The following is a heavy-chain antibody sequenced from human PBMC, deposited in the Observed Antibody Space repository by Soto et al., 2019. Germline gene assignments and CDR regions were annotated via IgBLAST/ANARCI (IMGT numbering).Heavy chain of an antibody. D-gene: IGHD3-16*01. J-gene: IGHJ5*01. CDR3: ERLQVDTYMIYLSET. CDR2: VYFSGST. V-gene: IGHV4-61*08. CDR1: GDSVSSGDYY. Sequence: SATLSLTCIVSGDSVSSGDYYLSWILQPPGKGMEWIGHVYFSGSTNYIPSLKSRLTMSVDTAKNQFSLKLNSVTAADTAVHDCERLQVDTYMIYLSETWGHGTQVTVSS.